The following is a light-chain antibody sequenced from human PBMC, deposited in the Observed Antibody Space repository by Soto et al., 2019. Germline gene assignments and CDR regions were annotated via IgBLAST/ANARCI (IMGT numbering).Light chain of an antibody. V-gene: IGKV1-39*01. J-gene: IGKJ1*01. CDR3: QHITTWT. CDR1: QGISTY. CDR2: AAS. Sequence: DIQMTQSPSSLSASVGDRVTITCRASQGISTYLNWYQQKPGKAPKRLIYAASSLQSGVPSRFSGSGSETDFTLTISSLQPEDFATYSCQHITTWTFGQGTKVEIK.